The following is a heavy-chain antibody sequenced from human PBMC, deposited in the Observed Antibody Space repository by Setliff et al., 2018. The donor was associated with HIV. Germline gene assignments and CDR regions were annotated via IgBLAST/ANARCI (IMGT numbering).Heavy chain of an antibody. J-gene: IGHJ3*02. V-gene: IGHV1-69*05. D-gene: IGHD4-17*01. Sequence: SVKVSCTASGGTFSSYAISWVRQAPGQGLEWMGGIIPIFGTANYAQKFQGRVTITTDESTSTAYMELSSLRSEDTAVYYCASYLPWGDYGDDAFDIWGQGTMVTVS. CDR2: IIPIFGTA. CDR1: GGTFSSYA. CDR3: ASYLPWGDYGDDAFDI.